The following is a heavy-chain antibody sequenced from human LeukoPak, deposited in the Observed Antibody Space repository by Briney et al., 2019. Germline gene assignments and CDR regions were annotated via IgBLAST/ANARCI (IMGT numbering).Heavy chain of an antibody. CDR1: GGTFSSYA. Sequence: ASVKVSCKASGGTFSSYAISWVRQAPGQGLEWMGGIIPIFGTANYAQKFQGRVTITADESTGTAYMELSSLRSEDTAVYYCAKSHAYSYDPVDYWGQGTLVTVSS. CDR3: AKSHAYSYDPVDY. J-gene: IGHJ4*02. CDR2: IIPIFGTA. V-gene: IGHV1-69*13. D-gene: IGHD5-18*01.